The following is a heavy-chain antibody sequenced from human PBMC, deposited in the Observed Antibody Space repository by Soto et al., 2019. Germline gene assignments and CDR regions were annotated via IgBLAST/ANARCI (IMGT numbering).Heavy chain of an antibody. CDR2: IYYRGST. CDR1: GGSITSSSYY. J-gene: IGHJ4*02. D-gene: IGHD6-19*01. CDR3: AGGSGWSHY. V-gene: IGHV4-39*01. Sequence: QLQLQESGPGLVKPSETLSLTCTVSGGSITSSSYYSGWIRQPPGKGLEWIGSIYYRGSTSYNPSLKRRVPISVDTSKNQFSLRLSSVTAADTAVYYCAGGSGWSHYWGQGTLVTVSS.